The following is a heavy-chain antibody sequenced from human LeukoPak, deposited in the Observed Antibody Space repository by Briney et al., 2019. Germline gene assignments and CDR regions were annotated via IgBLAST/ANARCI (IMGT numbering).Heavy chain of an antibody. CDR1: GYNFNNYG. D-gene: IGHD1-26*01. Sequence: ASVKVSCKASGYNFNNYGVSWVRQAPGQGLEWMGWISAKTGNTNYAQKVQGRVTMTTDTSTTTAYMELRSLGADDTAVYYCARGSYPYSHGMDVWGQGTTVTVSS. V-gene: IGHV1-18*01. CDR2: ISAKTGNT. CDR3: ARGSYPYSHGMDV. J-gene: IGHJ6*02.